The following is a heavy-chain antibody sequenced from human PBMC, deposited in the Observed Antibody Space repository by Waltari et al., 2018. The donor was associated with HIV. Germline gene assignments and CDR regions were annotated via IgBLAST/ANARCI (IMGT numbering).Heavy chain of an antibody. CDR2: IIPIFGTA. CDR3: ASVYGSGSYNYYYYYGMDV. Sequence: QVQLVQSGAEVKKPGSSVKVSCKASGGTFSSYAISWVRQAPGHGLEWMGGIIPIFGTANYAQKFQGRVTITADESTSTAYMELSSLRSEDTAVYYCASVYGSGSYNYYYYYGMDVWGQGTTVTVSS. J-gene: IGHJ6*02. V-gene: IGHV1-69*01. D-gene: IGHD3-10*01. CDR1: GGTFSSYA.